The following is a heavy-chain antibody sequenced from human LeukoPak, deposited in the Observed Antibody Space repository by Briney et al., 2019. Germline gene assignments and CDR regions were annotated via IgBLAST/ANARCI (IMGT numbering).Heavy chain of an antibody. Sequence: SETLSLTCTVSGGSISTSSYYWGWIRQPPGKGLEWIGSIYYGGTTHYSPALKSRVTLSIDMSKNQLSLKLTSVTAADTAVYYCARRYYYNLGSFPFDFWGQGTLVTVSS. D-gene: IGHD3-10*01. J-gene: IGHJ4*02. V-gene: IGHV4-39*01. CDR1: GGSISTSSYY. CDR2: IYYGGTT. CDR3: ARRYYYNLGSFPFDF.